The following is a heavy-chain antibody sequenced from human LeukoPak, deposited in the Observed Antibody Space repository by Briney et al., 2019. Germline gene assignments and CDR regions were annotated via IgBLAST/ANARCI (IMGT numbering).Heavy chain of an antibody. CDR1: GGSISSYY. V-gene: IGHV4-59*01. Sequence: TSETLSLTCTVSGGSISSYYWSWIRQPPGKGLEWIGYIYYSGSTNYNPSLKSRVTISVDTSKNQFSLKLSSVTAADTAVYYCARDRGPQMATDYWGQGTLVTVSS. J-gene: IGHJ4*02. CDR2: IYYSGST. CDR3: ARDRGPQMATDY. D-gene: IGHD5-24*01.